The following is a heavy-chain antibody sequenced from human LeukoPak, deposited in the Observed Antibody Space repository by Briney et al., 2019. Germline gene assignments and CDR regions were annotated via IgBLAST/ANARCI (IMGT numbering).Heavy chain of an antibody. J-gene: IGHJ4*02. CDR2: ISPNSGGT. CDR3: ARGGPGYCSSTSCPNWVY. V-gene: IGHV1-2*02. CDR1: GYTFTGYY. D-gene: IGHD2-2*03. Sequence: ASVKVSCKASGYTFTGYYMHWVRQAPGQGLEWMGWISPNSGGTNYAQKFQGRVTMTRDTSISTAYMELSRLRSDDTAVYYCARGGPGYCSSTSCPNWVYWGQGTLVTVSS.